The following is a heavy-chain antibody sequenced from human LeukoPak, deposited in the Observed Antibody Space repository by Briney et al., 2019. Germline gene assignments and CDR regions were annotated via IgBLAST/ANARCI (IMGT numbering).Heavy chain of an antibody. J-gene: IGHJ4*02. CDR2: ISSSSSYI. CDR1: GFTFSSYS. CDR3: ARGERGLYCSSTSCYPVL. V-gene: IGHV3-21*01. Sequence: GGSLRLSCAASGFTFSSYSMNLVRQAPGEGLEWVSSISSSSSYIYYADSVKGRFTISRDNAKNSLYLQMNSLRAEDTAVYYCARGERGLYCSSTSCYPVLGGQGTLVTVSS. D-gene: IGHD2-2*01.